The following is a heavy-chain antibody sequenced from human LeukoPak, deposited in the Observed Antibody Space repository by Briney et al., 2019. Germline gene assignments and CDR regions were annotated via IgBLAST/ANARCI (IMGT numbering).Heavy chain of an antibody. V-gene: IGHV1-46*01. CDR3: ARSKGSSWPYYYYYYMGV. Sequence: ASVKVSCKASGYTFTSYYMHWVRQAPGQGLEWIGIINPSGGSTSYAQKFQGRVTMTRDTSTSTVYMELSSLRSEDTAVYYCARSKGSSWPYYYYYYMGVWGKGTTVTVSS. CDR1: GYTFTSYY. J-gene: IGHJ6*03. D-gene: IGHD6-13*01. CDR2: INPSGGST.